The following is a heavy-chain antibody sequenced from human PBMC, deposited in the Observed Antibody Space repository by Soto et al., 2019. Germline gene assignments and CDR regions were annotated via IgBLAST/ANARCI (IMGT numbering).Heavy chain of an antibody. D-gene: IGHD6-6*01. V-gene: IGHV3-7*04. CDR3: ARVYSSSSGRAMDV. CDR2: IKQDGSEK. CDR1: GFTFSTYW. Sequence: GGSLRLSCAASGFTFSTYWMSWVRQAPGKGLEWVANIKQDGSEKYYVDSVKGRFTISRDNARNSLFLQMNSLRAEDTAMYYCARVYSSSSGRAMDVWGQGTTVTVSS. J-gene: IGHJ6*02.